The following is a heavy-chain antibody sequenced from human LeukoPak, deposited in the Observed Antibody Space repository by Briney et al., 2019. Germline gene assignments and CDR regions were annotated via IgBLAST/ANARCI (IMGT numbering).Heavy chain of an antibody. CDR1: GYTFTSYG. J-gene: IGHJ6*02. Sequence: GASVKVSCKASGYTFTSYGISWVRQAPGQGLEWMGIINPSGGSTSYAQKFQGRVTMTRDTSTSTVYMELSSLRSEDTAVYYCARGLLWVALTDYYYGMDVWGQGTTVTVSS. V-gene: IGHV1-46*01. CDR2: INPSGGST. CDR3: ARGLLWVALTDYYYGMDV. D-gene: IGHD3-16*01.